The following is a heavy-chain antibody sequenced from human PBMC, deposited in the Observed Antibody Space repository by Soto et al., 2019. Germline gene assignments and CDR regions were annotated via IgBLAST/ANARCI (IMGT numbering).Heavy chain of an antibody. CDR2: INHSGST. CDR3: ASRQMNYPLDY. CDR1: GGSFSGYY. V-gene: IGHV4-34*01. J-gene: IGHJ4*02. D-gene: IGHD1-7*01. Sequence: PSETLSLTCAVYGGSFSGYYWSWIRQPPGKGLEWIGEINHSGSTNYNPSLKSRVTISVDTSKNQFSLKLSSVTAADTAVYYCASRQMNYPLDYWGQGTLVTVSS.